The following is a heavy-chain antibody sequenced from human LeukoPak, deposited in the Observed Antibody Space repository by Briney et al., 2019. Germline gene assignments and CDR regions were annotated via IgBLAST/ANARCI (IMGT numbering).Heavy chain of an antibody. CDR1: GFTFRRYA. CDR3: ARALYSSGWYYFDY. CDR2: IWYDGSNK. Sequence: GGSLRLSCAASGFTFRRYAMSWVRQAPGKGLEWVAVIWYDGSNKYYADSVKGRFTISRDNSKNTLYLQMNSLRAEDTAVYYCARALYSSGWYYFDYWGQGTLVTVSS. J-gene: IGHJ4*02. V-gene: IGHV3-33*08. D-gene: IGHD6-19*01.